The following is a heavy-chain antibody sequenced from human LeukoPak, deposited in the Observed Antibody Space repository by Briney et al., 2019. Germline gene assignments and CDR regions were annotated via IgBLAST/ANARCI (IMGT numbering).Heavy chain of an antibody. V-gene: IGHV1-2*02. CDR3: ASDLSGSSSDY. J-gene: IGHJ4*02. CDR2: INPNSGGT. D-gene: IGHD1-26*01. Sequence: EASVKVSCKTSGYTFTSYGVSWVRQAPGRGLEWMGWINPNSGGTNYAQKFQGRVTMTRDTSISTAYMELSRLRSDDTAVYYCASDLSGSSSDYWGQGTLVTVSS. CDR1: GYTFTSYG.